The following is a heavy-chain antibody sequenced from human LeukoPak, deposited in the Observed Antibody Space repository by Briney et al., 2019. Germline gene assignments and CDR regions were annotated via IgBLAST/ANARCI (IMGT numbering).Heavy chain of an antibody. CDR3: ARPYYYDSRIDP. D-gene: IGHD3-22*01. V-gene: IGHV4-4*09. Sequence: KTSETPSLPCTVSGGAISSYYWSWIRQPPRKGLEWIGYIYTSGSTNYNPSLKSRVTISVDTSKNQFSLKLSSVTAADTAVYYCARPYYYDSRIDPWGQGILVTVSS. CDR2: IYTSGST. J-gene: IGHJ5*02. CDR1: GGAISSYY.